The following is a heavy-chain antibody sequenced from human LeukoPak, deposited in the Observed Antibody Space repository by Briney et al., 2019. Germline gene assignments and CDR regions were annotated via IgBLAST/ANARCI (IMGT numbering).Heavy chain of an antibody. D-gene: IGHD6-19*01. Sequence: SETLSLTCAVSGGSISSSNWWSWVRQPPGKGLEWIGEIYHSGSTNYNPSLKSRVTISVDESKNQFSLKLSSVTAADTAVYYCASPQYSSGWSLYYGMDVWGQGTTVTVSS. J-gene: IGHJ6*02. V-gene: IGHV4-4*02. CDR3: ASPQYSSGWSLYYGMDV. CDR2: IYHSGST. CDR1: GGSISSSNW.